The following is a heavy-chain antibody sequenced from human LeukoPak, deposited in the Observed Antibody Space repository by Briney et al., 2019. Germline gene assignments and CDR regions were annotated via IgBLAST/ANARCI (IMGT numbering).Heavy chain of an antibody. V-gene: IGHV3-23*01. Sequence: GVPLTLSCAASVFTFSIYAMNWVRQAPGKGLVGVSGISSNGGTTYYADSVKGRFTISRDNSKNTLYLQMNSLRGEDTAVYYCAKEDPGATFDCWGQGTLVTVSS. J-gene: IGHJ4*02. D-gene: IGHD1-26*01. CDR1: VFTFSIYA. CDR3: AKEDPGATFDC. CDR2: ISSNGGTT.